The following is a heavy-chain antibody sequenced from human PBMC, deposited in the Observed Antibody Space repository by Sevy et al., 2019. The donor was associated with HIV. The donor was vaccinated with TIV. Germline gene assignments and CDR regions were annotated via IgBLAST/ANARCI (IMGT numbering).Heavy chain of an antibody. J-gene: IGHJ4*02. CDR2: IRSKANSYAT. CDR1: GFTFSGSA. V-gene: IGHV3-73*01. Sequence: ASVKVSCAASGFTFSGSAMHWVRQASGKGLEWVGRIRSKANSYATAYAASVKGRFTISRDDSKNTAYLQMNSLKTEATAVYYCRSYDSGSYRTDLDYWGQGTLVTVSS. D-gene: IGHD1-26*01. CDR3: RSYDSGSYRTDLDY.